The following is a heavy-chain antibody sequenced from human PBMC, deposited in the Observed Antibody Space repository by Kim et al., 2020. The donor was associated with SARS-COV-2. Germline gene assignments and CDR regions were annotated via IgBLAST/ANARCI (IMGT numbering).Heavy chain of an antibody. D-gene: IGHD2-15*01. V-gene: IGHV1-69*13. CDR2: IIPIFGTA. CDR3: AKSLAYCSGGSCYSGTFGY. CDR1: GGTFSSYA. Sequence: SVKVSCKASGGTFSSYAISWVRQAPGQGLEWMGGIIPIFGTANYAQKFQGRVTITADESTSTAYMELSSLRSEDTAVYYCAKSLAYCSGGSCYSGTFGYWGQGTLVTVSS. J-gene: IGHJ4*02.